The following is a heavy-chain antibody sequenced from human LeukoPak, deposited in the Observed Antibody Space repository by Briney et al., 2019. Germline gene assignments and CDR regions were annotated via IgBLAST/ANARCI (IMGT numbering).Heavy chain of an antibody. CDR1: DYSISSGYD. D-gene: IGHD3-22*01. J-gene: IGHJ4*02. Sequence: SETLSLTCSVSDYSISSGYDWGWIRQPPGKGLKWIGSMEWIGSIYHSGSAYYNPSLKSQVTISVDTSKNQFSLKLSSVTAADTAVYYCARGPPKGHDDSSDYYVPACLDYWGQGTLVTVSS. V-gene: IGHV4-38-2*02. CDR2: IYHSGSA. CDR3: ARGPPKGHDDSSDYYVPACLDY.